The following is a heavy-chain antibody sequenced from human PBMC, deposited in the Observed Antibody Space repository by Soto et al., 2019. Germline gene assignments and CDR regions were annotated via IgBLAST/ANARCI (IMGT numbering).Heavy chain of an antibody. V-gene: IGHV5-51*01. CDR1: GYSFTNYW. CDR3: ARPSDSSPFYYYGMDV. D-gene: IGHD3-22*01. J-gene: IGHJ6*02. Sequence: GESLKISCKASGYSFTNYWIGWVRQMPWKGLEWMGIIYPGDSDTRYSPSFQGQVTISADKSISTAYLQWSSLKASDTAMYYCARPSDSSPFYYYGMDVWGQGTTVTV. CDR2: IYPGDSDT.